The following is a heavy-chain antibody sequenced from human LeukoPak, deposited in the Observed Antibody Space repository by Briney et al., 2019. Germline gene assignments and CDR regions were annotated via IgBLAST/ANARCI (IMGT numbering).Heavy chain of an antibody. Sequence: ASVKVSCKASGSTFSGYYIHWVRQAPGQGLEWMGWINPNSGGTNYARKFQGRVTMTRDTSISTAYMELSRLRSDDTAVYYCARGLPGGFDPWGQGTLVTVSS. CDR3: ARGLPGGFDP. V-gene: IGHV1-2*02. CDR1: GSTFSGYY. CDR2: INPNSGGT. D-gene: IGHD2-21*02. J-gene: IGHJ5*02.